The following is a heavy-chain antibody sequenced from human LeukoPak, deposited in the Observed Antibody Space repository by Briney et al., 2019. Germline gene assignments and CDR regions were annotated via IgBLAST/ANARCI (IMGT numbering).Heavy chain of an antibody. CDR2: THYDGRNK. CDR3: AKDKNASGDYSSMDV. CDR1: GFTFSLYA. Sequence: AGGSVRLFCAACGFTFSLYALLWVRQAPGKGWEWVAFTHYDGRNKCCADSVKVRFTVSRDNSKTTLYLQMNSLRVEDTAIYYCAKDKNASGDYSSMDVWGKGTTVTVSS. J-gene: IGHJ6*03. D-gene: IGHD2-2*01. V-gene: IGHV3-30*02.